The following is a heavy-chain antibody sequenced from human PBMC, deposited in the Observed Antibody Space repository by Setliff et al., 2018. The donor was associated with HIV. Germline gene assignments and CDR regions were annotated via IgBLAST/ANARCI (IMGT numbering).Heavy chain of an antibody. CDR3: ARDPRASYLSYYYYHYLDV. J-gene: IGHJ6*03. CDR2: ISGTSGTM. V-gene: IGHV3-48*01. CDR1: GFTFSTYS. Sequence: GGSLRLSCAASGFTFSTYSMDWVRQAPGKGLEWVSYISGTSGTMYYADSVKGRFTISRDNAKNSLFLQMNSLTAEDTAVYYCARDPRASYLSYYYYHYLDVWGKGTTVTVSS. D-gene: IGHD3-16*02.